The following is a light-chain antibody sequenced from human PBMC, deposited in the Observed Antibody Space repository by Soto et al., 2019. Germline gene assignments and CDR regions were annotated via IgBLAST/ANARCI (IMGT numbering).Light chain of an antibody. Sequence: QSALTQPASVSGSPGQSITISCTGTSSDVGGYNYVSWYQQHPGKAPKLMIYDVSNRPSGVSNRFSGSKSGNTASLTISGRQAEEEADYYCSSYTRSSTPLFGGGTKLTVL. V-gene: IGLV2-14*01. CDR2: DVS. CDR1: SSDVGGYNY. J-gene: IGLJ2*01. CDR3: SSYTRSSTPL.